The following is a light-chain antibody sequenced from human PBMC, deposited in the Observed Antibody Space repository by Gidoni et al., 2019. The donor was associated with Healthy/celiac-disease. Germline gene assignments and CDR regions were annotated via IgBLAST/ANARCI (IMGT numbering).Light chain of an antibody. CDR2: DAS. V-gene: IGKV3-11*01. CDR3: QQRSNWPPVYT. Sequence: QSPATLSLSPGERATLPCRARQIVSSYLSWYHQKPGQAPRLLIYDASNRATGIRARFSGSGSGTDFTLTISSLEPEDFAVYYCQQRSNWPPVYTFGQGTKLEIK. J-gene: IGKJ2*01. CDR1: QIVSSY.